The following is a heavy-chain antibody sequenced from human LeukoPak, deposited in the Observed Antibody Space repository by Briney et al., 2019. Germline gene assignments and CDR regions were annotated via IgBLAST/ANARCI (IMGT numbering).Heavy chain of an antibody. J-gene: IGHJ4*02. CDR2: ISAYNGNT. Sequence: ASVKVSCKASGYTFTSYGISWVRQAPGQGLEWVGWISAYNGNTNYAQKLQGRVTMTTDTSTSTAYMELRSLRSDDTAVYYCARPRPGDGYNYGYFDYWGQGTLVTVSS. V-gene: IGHV1-18*01. CDR1: GYTFTSYG. D-gene: IGHD5-24*01. CDR3: ARPRPGDGYNYGYFDY.